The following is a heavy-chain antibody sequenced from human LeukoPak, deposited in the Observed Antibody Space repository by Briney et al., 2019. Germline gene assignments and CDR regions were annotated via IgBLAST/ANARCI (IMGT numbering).Heavy chain of an antibody. CDR3: ARARYREINYAYAGGFYYMDV. CDR1: GGSISSYY. Sequence: PSETLSLTCTVSGGSISSYYWSWIRQPPGKGLEWIGYIYYSGSTNSHPSLTSRGTISVDMSKPQFYLELSSVTAADTAVYYCARARYREINYAYAGGFYYMDVWGKGTTVTVSS. D-gene: IGHD1-26*01. V-gene: IGHV4-59*01. J-gene: IGHJ6*03. CDR2: IYYSGST.